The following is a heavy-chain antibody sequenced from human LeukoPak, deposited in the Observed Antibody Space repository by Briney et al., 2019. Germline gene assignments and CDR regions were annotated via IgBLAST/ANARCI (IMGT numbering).Heavy chain of an antibody. V-gene: IGHV3-53*01. J-gene: IGHJ4*02. CDR2: IYTGGST. D-gene: IGHD1-26*01. CDR1: GFTVSSNY. CDR3: ARGVGATPESY. Sequence: GGSLRLSCAASGFTVSSNYMSWVRQAPGKGLEWVSVIYTGGSTYYADSVKGRFTISRDNSQNTLYLQMNSLRAEDTAVYYCARGVGATPESYWGQGTLVTVSS.